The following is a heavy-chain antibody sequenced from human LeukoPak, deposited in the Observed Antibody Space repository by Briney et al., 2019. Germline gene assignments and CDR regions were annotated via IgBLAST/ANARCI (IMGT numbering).Heavy chain of an antibody. J-gene: IGHJ4*02. CDR3: ADSPVYGSGSNFDY. CDR2: IYYSGST. D-gene: IGHD3-10*01. V-gene: IGHV4-39*01. CDR1: GGSISSSRYS. Sequence: SETLSLTCTVSGGSISSSRYSWGWIRQPPGKGLEWIGSIYYSGSTYYNPSLKSRVTISVDTSKNQFSLKLSSVTAADTAVYYCADSPVYGSGSNFDYWGQGTLVTVSS.